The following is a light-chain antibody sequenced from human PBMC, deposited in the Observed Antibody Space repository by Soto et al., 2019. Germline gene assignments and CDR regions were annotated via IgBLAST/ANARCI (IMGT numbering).Light chain of an antibody. Sequence: DIQMTQSPSTVYASVGDRVTLTCRASQSIGTLLAWYQQKPGEAPKLLIYDASNLERGVSSTFSGSGSGTEFTLTINTLQPDDFATYYCQQYDGYSGTFGQGTKVQIK. V-gene: IGKV1-5*01. CDR3: QQYDGYSGT. CDR2: DAS. J-gene: IGKJ1*01. CDR1: QSIGTL.